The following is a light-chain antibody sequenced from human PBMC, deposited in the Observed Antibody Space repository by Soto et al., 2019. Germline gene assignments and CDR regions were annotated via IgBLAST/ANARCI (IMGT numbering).Light chain of an antibody. CDR3: QQYGSSPPRFT. Sequence: EIVLTQSPGTLSLSPGERATLSCRASQSVSSSYLAWYQQKPGQAPSLLIYGASSRAPGIPDRFSGSGSGTDFTLTISRLEPEDFAVYYCQQYGSSPPRFTFGPGTKVDIK. CDR2: GAS. CDR1: QSVSSSY. J-gene: IGKJ3*01. V-gene: IGKV3-20*01.